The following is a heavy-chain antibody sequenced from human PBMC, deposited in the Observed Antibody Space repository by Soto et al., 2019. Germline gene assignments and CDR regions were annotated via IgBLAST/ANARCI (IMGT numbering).Heavy chain of an antibody. J-gene: IGHJ5*02. V-gene: IGHV4-34*01. CDR2: INHSGST. CDR1: GGSFSGYY. D-gene: IGHD1-26*01. CDR3: ARQSSSVGATTQGIGCFAP. Sequence: SETLSVTCAVYGGSFSGYYWSWIRQPPGKGLEWIGEINHSGSTNYNPSLKSRVTISVDTSKNQFSLKLSSVTAADTAVYYCARQSSSVGATTQGIGCFAPWAQGTLLTVS.